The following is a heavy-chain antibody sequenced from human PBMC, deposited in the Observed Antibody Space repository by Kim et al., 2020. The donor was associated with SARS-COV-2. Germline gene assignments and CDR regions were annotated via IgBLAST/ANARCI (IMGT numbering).Heavy chain of an antibody. Sequence: GGSLRLSCAASGFTFSSYGMHWVRQAPGKGLEWVAVISYDGSNKYYADSVKGRFTISRDNSKNTLYLQMNSLRAEDTAVYYCARGLRYFDRNPPYYYGMDVWGQGTTVTVSS. D-gene: IGHD3-9*01. V-gene: IGHV3-30*03. J-gene: IGHJ6*02. CDR1: GFTFSSYG. CDR3: ARGLRYFDRNPPYYYGMDV. CDR2: ISYDGSNK.